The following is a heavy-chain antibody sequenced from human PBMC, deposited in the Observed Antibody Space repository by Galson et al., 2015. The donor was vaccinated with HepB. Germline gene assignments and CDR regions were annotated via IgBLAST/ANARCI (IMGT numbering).Heavy chain of an antibody. CDR1: GYTFTSYY. D-gene: IGHD6-19*01. Sequence: SVKVSCKASGYTFTSYYMHWVRQAPGQGLEWMGWINPNSGGTNYAQKFQGWVTMTRDTSISTAYMELSRLRSDDTAVYYCARGFYSSGWYSGHYYYYYGMDVWGQGTTVTVSS. J-gene: IGHJ6*02. CDR2: INPNSGGT. V-gene: IGHV1-2*04. CDR3: ARGFYSSGWYSGHYYYYYGMDV.